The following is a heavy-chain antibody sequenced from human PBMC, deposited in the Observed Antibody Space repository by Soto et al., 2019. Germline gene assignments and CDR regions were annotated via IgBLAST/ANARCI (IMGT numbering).Heavy chain of an antibody. CDR3: ASPRDYSNYRDGMDV. V-gene: IGHV1-46*01. Sequence: ASVKVSCKASGCTFTSYYMHWVRQAPGQGLEWMGIINPSGGSTSYAQKFQGRVTMTRDTSTSTVYMELSSLRSEDTAVYYCASPRDYSNYRDGMDVWGQGTTVTVSS. D-gene: IGHD4-4*01. J-gene: IGHJ6*02. CDR2: INPSGGST. CDR1: GCTFTSYY.